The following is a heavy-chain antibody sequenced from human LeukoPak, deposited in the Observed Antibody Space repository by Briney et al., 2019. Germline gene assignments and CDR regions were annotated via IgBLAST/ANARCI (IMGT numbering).Heavy chain of an antibody. Sequence: GGSLRLSCAASGFTFSSYWMSWVRQAPGKGLEWVANIKQDGSEKYYLDSVKGRFTISRDNAKNSLYLQMNSLRAEDTAVYYCAREGEDIVVDYWGQGTLVTVSS. CDR3: AREGEDIVVDY. D-gene: IGHD2-15*01. CDR1: GFTFSSYW. J-gene: IGHJ4*02. CDR2: IKQDGSEK. V-gene: IGHV3-7*01.